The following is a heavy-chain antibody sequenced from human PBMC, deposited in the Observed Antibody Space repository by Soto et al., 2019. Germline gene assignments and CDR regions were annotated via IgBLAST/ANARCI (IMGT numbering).Heavy chain of an antibody. CDR2: IRGSGGST. Sequence: EVQLLESGGGLVQPGGSLRLSCAASGFTFSKYAMSWLRQAPGKGLEWVSVIRGSGGSTYYADSVKGRFTISRDNAKNSLYLQMNSLRAEDTAVYYCAKGLRGPDTAMPYFYYWGQGTLVTVSS. D-gene: IGHD5-18*01. CDR1: GFTFSKYA. CDR3: AKGLRGPDTAMPYFYY. V-gene: IGHV3-23*01. J-gene: IGHJ4*02.